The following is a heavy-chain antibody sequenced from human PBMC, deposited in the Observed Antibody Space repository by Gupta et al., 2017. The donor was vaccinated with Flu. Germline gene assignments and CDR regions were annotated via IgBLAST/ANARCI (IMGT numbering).Heavy chain of an antibody. CDR3: ARLSTATNYFDY. J-gene: IGHJ4*02. V-gene: IGHV3-48*01. CDR2: ISSSGGTI. D-gene: IGHD2-21*02. Sequence: VRQAPGRGLEWVSYISSSGGTIYYADSVKGRFTISRDIAKNSLYLQMNSLRAEDTAVYYCARLSTATNYFDYWGQGTLVTVSS.